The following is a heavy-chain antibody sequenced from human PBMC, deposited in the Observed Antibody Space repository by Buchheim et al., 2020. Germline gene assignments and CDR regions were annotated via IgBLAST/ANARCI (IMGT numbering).Heavy chain of an antibody. Sequence: QVQLVQSGAEVKKPGASVKVSCKASGYTFTSYDINWVRQATGQGLEWMGWMNPNSGNTGYAQKFQGRITMTRNTSIITAYMELSSLRSEDTAVYYCARLAVVFGVVIWGTSYGMDVWGQGTT. V-gene: IGHV1-8*01. J-gene: IGHJ6*02. D-gene: IGHD3-3*01. CDR2: MNPNSGNT. CDR3: ARLAVVFGVVIWGTSYGMDV. CDR1: GYTFTSYD.